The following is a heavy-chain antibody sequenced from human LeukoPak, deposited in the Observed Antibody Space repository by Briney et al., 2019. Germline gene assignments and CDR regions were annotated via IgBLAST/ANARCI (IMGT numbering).Heavy chain of an antibody. Sequence: SETLSLTCAVYGGSFSGYYWSWIRQPPGKGLEWIGYIYYSGSTNYNPSLKSRVTISVDTSKNQFSLKLSSVTAADTAVYYCARLDRGSGSYYNAVWFDPWGQGTLVTVSS. CDR3: ARLDRGSGSYYNAVWFDP. D-gene: IGHD3-10*01. J-gene: IGHJ5*02. V-gene: IGHV4-59*01. CDR2: IYYSGST. CDR1: GGSFSGYY.